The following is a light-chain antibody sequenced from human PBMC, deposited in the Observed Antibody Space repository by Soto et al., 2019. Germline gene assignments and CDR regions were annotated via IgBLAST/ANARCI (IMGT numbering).Light chain of an antibody. CDR3: AAWDDTLSGRL. Sequence: QSVLTQPPSASGTPGQRVNISCSGGSSNIANNYVYWYQQVPGTAPKLVIYNDIQRPSGVPDRFSGSKSGSSASLAITGLRSEDEADYYCAAWDDTLSGRLFGGGTKLTVL. CDR2: NDI. J-gene: IGLJ3*02. CDR1: SSNIANNY. V-gene: IGLV1-47*02.